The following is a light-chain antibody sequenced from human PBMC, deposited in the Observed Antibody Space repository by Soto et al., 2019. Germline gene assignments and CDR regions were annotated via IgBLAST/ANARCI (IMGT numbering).Light chain of an antibody. CDR1: SSNIGAGYD. J-gene: IGLJ2*01. V-gene: IGLV1-40*01. CDR2: GNS. CDR3: QSYDSRLSGSV. Sequence: QSVLTQPPSVSGAPGQRVTISCTGSSSNIGAGYDVHWYQHLPGTAPKLLIYGNSNRPSGVPDRFSGSQSGTSASLAITGLQAEDEAEYYCQSYDSRLSGSVFGGGTKLTVL.